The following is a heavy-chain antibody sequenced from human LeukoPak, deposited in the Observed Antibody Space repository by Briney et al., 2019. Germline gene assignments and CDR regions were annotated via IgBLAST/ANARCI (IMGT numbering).Heavy chain of an antibody. J-gene: IGHJ6*03. CDR2: ISGSGSTI. CDR1: GFTFSSYS. V-gene: IGHV3-48*04. CDR3: ARVNNDILTGLSVSFNYYMDV. Sequence: GGSLRLSCAASGFTFSSYSMNWVRQAPGKGLEWVSYISGSGSTIYYADSVKGRFTISRDNAKNSLYLQMNSLRAEDTAVYYCARVNNDILTGLSVSFNYYMDVWGKGTTVTISS. D-gene: IGHD3-9*01.